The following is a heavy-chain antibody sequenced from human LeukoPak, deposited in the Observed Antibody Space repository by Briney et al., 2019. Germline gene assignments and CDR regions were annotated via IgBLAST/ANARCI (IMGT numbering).Heavy chain of an antibody. J-gene: IGHJ4*02. Sequence: ASVKVSCKASGYTFTSYYMHWVRQAPGQGLEWMGIINPSGGSTSYAQKFQGRVTMTRDMSTSTVYVELSSLRSEDTAVYYCARDFGLVEMATINDYWGQGTLVTVSS. D-gene: IGHD5-24*01. CDR3: ARDFGLVEMATINDY. CDR2: INPSGGST. V-gene: IGHV1-46*01. CDR1: GYTFTSYY.